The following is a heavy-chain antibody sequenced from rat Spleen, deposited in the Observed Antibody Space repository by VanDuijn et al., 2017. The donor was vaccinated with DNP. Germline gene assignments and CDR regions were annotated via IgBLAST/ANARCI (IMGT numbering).Heavy chain of an antibody. Sequence: EVQLVESGGGPVQPGRSLKLSCVASGFTFNSNWLNWIRPAPGKGLEWVATSNPDGSSTYYPDTVKGRFILSRDNAKSTLYLQMDSLRSEDTATYYCATHGQLGAGDYWGQGVMVTVSS. CDR3: ATHGQLGAGDY. J-gene: IGHJ2*01. CDR2: SNPDGSST. CDR1: GFTFNSNW. D-gene: IGHD5-1*01. V-gene: IGHV5-31*01.